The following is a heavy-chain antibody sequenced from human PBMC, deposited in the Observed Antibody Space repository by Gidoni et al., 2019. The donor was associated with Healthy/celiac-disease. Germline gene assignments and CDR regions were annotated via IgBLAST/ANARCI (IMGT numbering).Heavy chain of an antibody. V-gene: IGHV6-1*01. Sequence: QVQLQQSGPGLVKPSQTLSLTCAISGDSVSSNSAAWNWIRPSPSRGLEWLGRTYYRSKWYNDYAVSVKSRITINPDTSKNQFSLQLNSVTPEDTAVYYCARDREAYSSSWSYYYYYYYMDVWGKGTTVTVSS. CDR2: TYYRSKWYN. CDR3: ARDREAYSSSWSYYYYYYYMDV. J-gene: IGHJ6*03. CDR1: GDSVSSNSAA. D-gene: IGHD6-13*01.